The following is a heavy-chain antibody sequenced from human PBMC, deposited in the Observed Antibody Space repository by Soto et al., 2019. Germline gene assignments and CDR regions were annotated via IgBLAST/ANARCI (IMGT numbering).Heavy chain of an antibody. CDR1: GFTFSSYG. J-gene: IGHJ3*02. Sequence: GGSLRLSCAASGFTFSSYGMHWVRQAPGKGLEWVAVISYDGSNKYCADSVKGRFTISRDNSKNTLYLQMNSLRAEDTAVYYCAKAMVVVTAISGGGFDKWGQGTLVTVS. V-gene: IGHV3-30*18. D-gene: IGHD2-21*02. CDR2: ISYDGSNK. CDR3: AKAMVVVTAISGGGFDK.